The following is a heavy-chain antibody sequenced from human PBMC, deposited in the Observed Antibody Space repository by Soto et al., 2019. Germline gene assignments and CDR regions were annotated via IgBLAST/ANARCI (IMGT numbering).Heavy chain of an antibody. CDR1: GDSISSYY. CDR3: ARGVATIGP. V-gene: IGHV4-59*01. D-gene: IGHD5-12*01. J-gene: IGHJ5*02. CDR2: IYYSGST. Sequence: QVQLQESGPRLVKPSETLSLTCTVSGDSISSYYWRWIRQPPGKGLEWIGYIYYSGSTNYNPSLKSRVTISVDTPKKQFSLKLTSVTAADTAVDYCARGVATIGPWGQGTLVTVSS.